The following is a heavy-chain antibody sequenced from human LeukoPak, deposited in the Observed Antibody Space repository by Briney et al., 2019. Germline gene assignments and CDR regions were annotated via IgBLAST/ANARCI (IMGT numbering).Heavy chain of an antibody. V-gene: IGHV1-2*02. Sequence: ASVRVSCKASLYTFTGYYMHWVRQAPGQGLEWMGWMNPNSGDTNYAQKFQGRVTMTRDTSISTAYMELSRLRSDDTAVYYCARDHGWEGATLTARPQASHDYWGQGTLVTVSS. CDR2: MNPNSGDT. J-gene: IGHJ4*02. CDR3: ARDHGWEGATLTARPQASHDY. D-gene: IGHD1-26*01. CDR1: LYTFTGYY.